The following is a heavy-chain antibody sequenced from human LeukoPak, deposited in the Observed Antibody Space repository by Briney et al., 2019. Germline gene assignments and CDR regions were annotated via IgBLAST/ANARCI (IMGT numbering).Heavy chain of an antibody. CDR1: GFTFSSYS. CDR3: TILTRLSGYGQDY. Sequence: GGSLRLSCAASGFTFSSYSMNWVRQAPGKGLEWVSSISSSSSYIYYADSVKGRFTISRDNAKNSLYLQMNSLRAEDTAVYYCTILTRLSGYGQDYWGQGTLVTVSS. CDR2: ISSSSSYI. D-gene: IGHD5-18*01. J-gene: IGHJ4*02. V-gene: IGHV3-21*04.